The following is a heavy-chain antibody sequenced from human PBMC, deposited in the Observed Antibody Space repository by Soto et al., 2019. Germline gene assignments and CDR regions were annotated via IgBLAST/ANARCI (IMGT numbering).Heavy chain of an antibody. CDR3: ARDPGRSYGPD. CDR2: IYSGGST. J-gene: IGHJ4*02. D-gene: IGHD1-26*01. Sequence: EVQLVESGGGLVQPGGSLRLSFAASGFTVSSNYMSWVRQAPGKGLEWVSVIYSGGSTYYADSVKGRFTISRDNSKNTLYLQMNSLRAEDTAVYYCARDPGRSYGPDWGQGTLVTVSS. V-gene: IGHV3-66*01. CDR1: GFTVSSNY.